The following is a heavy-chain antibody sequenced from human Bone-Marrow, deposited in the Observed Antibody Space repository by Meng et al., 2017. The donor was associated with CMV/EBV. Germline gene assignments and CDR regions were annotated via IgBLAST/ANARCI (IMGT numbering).Heavy chain of an antibody. CDR2: IIPIFGTA. J-gene: IGHJ3*02. Sequence: SVKVSCKASGGTFSSYAISWVRQAPGQGLEWMGGIIPIFGTANYAQKFQGRVTITTDESTSTAYMELSSLRSEDTAVYYCARAVGYCSSTSCPPGDIWGQGTMVTVSS. D-gene: IGHD2-2*01. CDR3: ARAVGYCSSTSCPPGDI. V-gene: IGHV1-69*05. CDR1: GGTFSSYA.